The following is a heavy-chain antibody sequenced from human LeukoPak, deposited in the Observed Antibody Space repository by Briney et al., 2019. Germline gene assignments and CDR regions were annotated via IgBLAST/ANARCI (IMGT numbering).Heavy chain of an antibody. CDR1: GGTFSSYA. D-gene: IGHD3-10*01. Sequence: GASVKVSCKASGGTFSSYAISWVRQAPGQGLEWMGGIIPIFGTANYAQKFQGRVTITADESTSTAYMELSSLRSEDTAVYYCAVSDVLPSEAFDYWGQGTLVTVSS. V-gene: IGHV1-69*13. CDR3: AVSDVLPSEAFDY. CDR2: IIPIFGTA. J-gene: IGHJ4*02.